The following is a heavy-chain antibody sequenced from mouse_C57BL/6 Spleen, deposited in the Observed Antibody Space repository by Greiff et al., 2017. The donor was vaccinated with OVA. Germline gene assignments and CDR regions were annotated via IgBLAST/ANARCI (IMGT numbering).Heavy chain of an antibody. D-gene: IGHD1-1*01. CDR3: ARYYGSSSYARDY. CDR2: IHPNSGST. Sequence: QVQLQQPGAELVKPGASVKLSCKASGYTFTSYWMHWVKQRPGPGLEWIGMIHPNSGSTNYNEKFKSKATLTVDTSSSTAYMQLSSLTSEDSAVYYCARYYGSSSYARDYWGQGTAVTVSS. J-gene: IGHJ4*01. V-gene: IGHV1-64*01. CDR1: GYTFTSYW.